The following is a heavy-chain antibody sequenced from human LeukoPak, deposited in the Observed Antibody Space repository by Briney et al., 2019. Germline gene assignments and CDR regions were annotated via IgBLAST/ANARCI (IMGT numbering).Heavy chain of an antibody. V-gene: IGHV3-30*04. J-gene: IGHJ4*02. CDR1: GFTFSSYA. D-gene: IGHD5-12*01. CDR3: ARPRGYSGYDIGDY. Sequence: PGRSLRLSCAASGFTFSSYAMHWVRQAPGKGLEWVAVISYDGSNKYYADSVKGRFTISSDNSKNTLYLQMNSLRAEDTAVYYCARPRGYSGYDIGDYWGQGTLVTVSS. CDR2: ISYDGSNK.